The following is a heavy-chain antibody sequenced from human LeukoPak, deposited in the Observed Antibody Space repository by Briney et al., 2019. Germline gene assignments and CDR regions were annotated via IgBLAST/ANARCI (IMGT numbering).Heavy chain of an antibody. Sequence: ASVKVSCKASGYTFTSYGISWVRQAPGQGLEWMGWMSAYNGNTNYAQKLQGRVTMTTDTSTSTAYMELRSLRSDDTAVYYCARDRPYDSSGYWGDYYYYYYGMDVWGQGTTVTVSS. CDR2: MSAYNGNT. J-gene: IGHJ6*02. D-gene: IGHD3-22*01. V-gene: IGHV1-18*01. CDR1: GYTFTSYG. CDR3: ARDRPYDSSGYWGDYYYYYYGMDV.